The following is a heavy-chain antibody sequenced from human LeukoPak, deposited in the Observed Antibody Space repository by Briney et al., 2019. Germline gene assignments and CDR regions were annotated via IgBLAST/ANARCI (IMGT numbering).Heavy chain of an antibody. CDR1: GFTFSTYA. CDR3: AKGQWSSSDAFDI. Sequence: PGGSLRLSCAASGFTFSTYAMSWVRQAPGKGLEWVSGISGSGGSTYYADSVKARFTLSRDNSKNTLFLQMNTLRAEDTAVYYCAKGQWSSSDAFDIWGQGTMVTVSS. D-gene: IGHD6-6*01. CDR2: ISGSGGST. V-gene: IGHV3-23*01. J-gene: IGHJ3*02.